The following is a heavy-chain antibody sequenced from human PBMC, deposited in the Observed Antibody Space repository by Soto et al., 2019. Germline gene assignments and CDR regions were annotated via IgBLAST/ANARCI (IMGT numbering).Heavy chain of an antibody. J-gene: IGHJ6*02. CDR3: ASGHYDEPDYCNGMDV. Sequence: QVQLVQSGAEVKKPGSSVKVSCKASGGTFSSYAISWVRQAPGQGLEWMGGIIPIFGTANYAQKFQGRVTITADDSTSTASMELRSLRSEDTAVYYCASGHYDEPDYCNGMDVWGQGPTVTVSS. CDR1: GGTFSSYA. CDR2: IIPIFGTA. V-gene: IGHV1-69*12. D-gene: IGHD3-3*01.